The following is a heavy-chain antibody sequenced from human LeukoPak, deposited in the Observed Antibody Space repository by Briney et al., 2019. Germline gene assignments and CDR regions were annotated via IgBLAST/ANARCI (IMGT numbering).Heavy chain of an antibody. V-gene: IGHV5-51*01. D-gene: IGHD2-21*01. CDR2: IYPGDSDI. CDR3: ATGPTYFDP. J-gene: IGHJ5*02. Sequence: GESLKISCKGSGYSFTNYWIGWVRQMPGKGLEWMGIIYPGDSDIRYSPSFPRQVTHSPDKALSTAYLHWTGLKPSDTAMYSCATGPTYFDPWGEGTLVTVSA. CDR1: GYSFTNYW.